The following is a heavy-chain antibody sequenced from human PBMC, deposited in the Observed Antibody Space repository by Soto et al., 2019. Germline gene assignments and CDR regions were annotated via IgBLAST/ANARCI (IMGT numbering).Heavy chain of an antibody. CDR1: GGSISSGRYY. Sequence: SETLSLTCPLSGGSISSGRYYWSWIRQPPGKGLEWIGYIYHSGSTYYNPSLKSRVTISADRSKNQFSLKLSSVTAADTAVYYCAAGGGLPRYYWGQGTLVTVSS. J-gene: IGHJ4*02. CDR2: IYHSGST. CDR3: AAGGGLPRYY. D-gene: IGHD5-12*01. V-gene: IGHV4-30-2*01.